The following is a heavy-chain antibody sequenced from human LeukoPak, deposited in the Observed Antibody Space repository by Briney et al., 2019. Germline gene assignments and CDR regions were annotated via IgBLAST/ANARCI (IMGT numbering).Heavy chain of an antibody. D-gene: IGHD4-11*01. Sequence: ASVKVSCKASGGTFSSYAISWVRQAPGQGLEWMGGIIPIFGTANYAQKFQGRVTITTDESTSTAYMELSSLRSEDTAVYYCARATTETYYFDYWGQGTLVTVSS. CDR1: GGTFSSYA. CDR3: ARATTETYYFDY. CDR2: IIPIFGTA. V-gene: IGHV1-69*05. J-gene: IGHJ4*02.